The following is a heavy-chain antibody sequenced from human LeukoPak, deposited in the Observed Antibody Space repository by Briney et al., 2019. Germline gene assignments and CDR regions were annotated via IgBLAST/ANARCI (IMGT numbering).Heavy chain of an antibody. CDR1: GLTFSNYG. CDR2: ISSTGGTT. J-gene: IGHJ4*02. V-gene: IGHV3-23*01. Sequence: PGGSLRLSCVASGLTFSNYGISWVRQAPGKGLEWVSAISSTGGTTYYADSVKGHFTISRDNSKNTVYLQMNSLSAEDTAVYYCAKDRGIISDYWGQGTLVTVSS. D-gene: IGHD3-10*01. CDR3: AKDRGIISDY.